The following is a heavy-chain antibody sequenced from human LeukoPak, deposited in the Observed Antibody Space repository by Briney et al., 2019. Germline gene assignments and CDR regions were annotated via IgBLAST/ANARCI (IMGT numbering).Heavy chain of an antibody. CDR3: ARREMKSGDYESLGFAY. CDR2: IYYSGYT. CDR1: GGSISSGDYY. Sequence: SETLSLTCTVSGGSISSGDYYWGWIRQPPGKGLEWIAYIYYSGYTYYNPSLQSRVTISVDTSQNQFSLKLSSVTAADTAVYYCARREMKSGDYESLGFAYCGQRTLVTASS. D-gene: IGHD4-17*01. J-gene: IGHJ4*02. V-gene: IGHV4-30-4*01.